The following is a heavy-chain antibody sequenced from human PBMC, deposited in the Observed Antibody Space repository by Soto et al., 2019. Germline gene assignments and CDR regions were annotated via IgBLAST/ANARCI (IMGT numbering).Heavy chain of an antibody. D-gene: IGHD2-2*01. V-gene: IGHV3-33*01. Sequence: PGGSLRLSCAASGFTFSSYGMHWVRQAPGKGLEWVAVIWYDGSNKYYADSVKGRFTISRDNSKNTLYLQMNSLRAEDTAVYYCARDRIVVVPAAPRANWFDPWGQGTLVTVSS. CDR1: GFTFSSYG. CDR3: ARDRIVVVPAAPRANWFDP. J-gene: IGHJ5*02. CDR2: IWYDGSNK.